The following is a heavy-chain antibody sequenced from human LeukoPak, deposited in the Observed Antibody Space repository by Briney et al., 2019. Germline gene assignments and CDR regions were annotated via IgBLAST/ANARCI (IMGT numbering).Heavy chain of an antibody. J-gene: IGHJ6*03. V-gene: IGHV1-2*02. CDR2: INPNSGGT. CDR3: ARAPSLIAAAGGRYYYYYYMDV. Sequence: ASVKVSCKASGYTFTGYYMHWVRQAPGQGLEWMGWINPNSGGTNYAQKFQGRVTMTRDTSISTAYMELSRLRSDDTAVYYCARAPSLIAAAGGRYYYYYYMDVWGKGTTVTVSS. D-gene: IGHD6-13*01. CDR1: GYTFTGYY.